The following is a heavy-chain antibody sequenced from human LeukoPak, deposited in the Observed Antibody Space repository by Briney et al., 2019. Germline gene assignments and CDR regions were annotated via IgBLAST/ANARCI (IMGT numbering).Heavy chain of an antibody. CDR2: IYYSGST. CDR3: ARERTGYCSGGSCYPDAFDI. D-gene: IGHD2-15*01. Sequence: PSETLSLTCTVSGGSISSSSYYWGWIRQPPGKGLEWIGSIYYSGSTYYNPSLKSRVTISVDTSKNQFSLKLSSVTAADTAVYYCARERTGYCSGGSCYPDAFDIWGQGTMVTVSS. V-gene: IGHV4-39*07. J-gene: IGHJ3*02. CDR1: GGSISSSSYY.